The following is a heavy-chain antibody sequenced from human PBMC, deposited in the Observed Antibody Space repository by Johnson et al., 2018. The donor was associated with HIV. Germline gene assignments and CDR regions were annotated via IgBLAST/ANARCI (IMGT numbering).Heavy chain of an antibody. Sequence: VQLVESGGGLVQPGGSLRLSCAASKLTFSNYAMTWVRQAPGKGLEWVSSISGSDGATYYADSVKGRFTISRDLSKNTLFLQMNSLRADDTAVYYCAKVAVATAAGGVGLNIWGPGTMVTVSS. CDR1: KLTFSNYA. D-gene: IGHD6-13*01. V-gene: IGHV3-23*04. CDR3: AKVAVATAAGGVGLNI. CDR2: ISGSDGAT. J-gene: IGHJ3*02.